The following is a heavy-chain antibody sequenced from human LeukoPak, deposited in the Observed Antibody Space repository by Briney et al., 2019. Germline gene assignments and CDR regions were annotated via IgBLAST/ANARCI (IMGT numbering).Heavy chain of an antibody. D-gene: IGHD6-19*01. CDR3: ARDIQVRGQWLY. Sequence: PGGSLRLSCAASGFTFSSSWMTCVRQAPGKGLEGVANIKQDGSEQYYVDSVKGRFTISRDNTKNSLFLQMDSLRAEDTAMYYCARDIQVRGQWLYWGQGTLVTVSS. J-gene: IGHJ4*02. CDR2: IKQDGSEQ. V-gene: IGHV3-7*01. CDR1: GFTFSSSW.